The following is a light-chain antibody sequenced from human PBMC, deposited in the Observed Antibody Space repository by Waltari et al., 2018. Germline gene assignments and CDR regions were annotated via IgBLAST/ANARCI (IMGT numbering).Light chain of an antibody. V-gene: IGLV3-1*01. J-gene: IGLJ2*01. Sequence: SYELTQPPSVSVSPGQTASITCPGDQLGEKYACWYLQKPGQSPVLVIYQESRRPSGIPERFSGANYGNTATLTISGTQAMDEADYYCQAWDSSTVVFGGGTKLTVL. CDR2: QES. CDR3: QAWDSSTVV. CDR1: QLGEKY.